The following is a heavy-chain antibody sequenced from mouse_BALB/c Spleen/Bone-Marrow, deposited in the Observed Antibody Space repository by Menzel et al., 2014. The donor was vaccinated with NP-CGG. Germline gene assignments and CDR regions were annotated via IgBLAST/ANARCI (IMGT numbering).Heavy chain of an antibody. J-gene: IGHJ2*01. CDR3: ARRATTVVATDY. CDR2: IDPSDTET. D-gene: IGHD1-1*01. CDR1: GYTFISYW. Sequence: VQLQESGAELVKPGAPVKLSCKASGYTFISYWMNWVKQRPGRGLEWIGRIDPSDTETHYNQKFKNKATLTVDKSSSTAYIHLSSLTSEDSAVYYCARRATTVVATDYWGQGTTLTVSS. V-gene: IGHV1-69*02.